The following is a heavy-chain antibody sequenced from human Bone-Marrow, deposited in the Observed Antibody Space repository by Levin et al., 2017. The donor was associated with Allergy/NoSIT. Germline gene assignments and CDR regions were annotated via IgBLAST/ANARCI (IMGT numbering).Heavy chain of an antibody. V-gene: IGHV4-34*01. CDR2: ISHRGFT. Sequence: SQTLSLTCAVYGGSFGGYYWSWIRQSPGKGLEWIGEISHRGFTTYNPSLESRVTMSVDTSRNQFSVRLNSVTAADTAMYYCAVFSLRYGAFDIWGQGTMVTVSS. D-gene: IGHD4-17*01. CDR1: GGSFGGYY. J-gene: IGHJ3*02. CDR3: AVFSLRYGAFDI.